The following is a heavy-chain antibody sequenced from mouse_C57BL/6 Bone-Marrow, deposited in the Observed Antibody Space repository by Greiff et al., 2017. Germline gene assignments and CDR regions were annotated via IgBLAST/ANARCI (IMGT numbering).Heavy chain of an antibody. CDR2: IDPENGDT. V-gene: IGHV14-4*01. CDR3: TTGYYGHWYFDV. Sequence: EVKLMESGAELVRPGASVKLSCTASGFNIKDAYMHWVKQRPEQGLEWIGWIDPENGDTEYASKFQGKATITADTSSNTAYLQLSSLTSEDTAVYYCTTGYYGHWYFDVWGTGTTVTVSS. CDR1: GFNIKDAY. D-gene: IGHD1-1*01. J-gene: IGHJ1*03.